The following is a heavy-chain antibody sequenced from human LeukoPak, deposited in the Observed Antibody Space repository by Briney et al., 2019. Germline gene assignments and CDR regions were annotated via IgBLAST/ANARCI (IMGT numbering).Heavy chain of an antibody. CDR2: ISGSGGST. Sequence: GGSLRLSCAASGFTFSSYAMSWVRQAPGKGLEWVSAISGSGGSTYYADSVKGRFTISRDNSKNTLYLQMNSLRAEDTAVYYCAKPTYYYGSGSDYSFYYGMDVWGQGTTVTVSS. D-gene: IGHD3-10*01. CDR1: GFTFSSYA. J-gene: IGHJ6*02. V-gene: IGHV3-23*01. CDR3: AKPTYYYGSGSDYSFYYGMDV.